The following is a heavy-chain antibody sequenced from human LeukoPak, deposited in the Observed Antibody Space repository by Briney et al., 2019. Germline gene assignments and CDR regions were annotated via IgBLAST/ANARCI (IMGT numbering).Heavy chain of an antibody. V-gene: IGHV3-74*01. CDR1: GFTFSSYW. D-gene: IGHD6-6*01. CDR2: IISDGSYT. J-gene: IGHJ4*02. CDR3: ARVDSPRPAGRPSDF. Sequence: PGGSLRLSCAASGFTFSSYWMHWVRQAPGKGLVWVSRIISDGSYTTYADSVKGRFTISRDNAKNTLYLQMNSLRAEDTAVYYCARVDSPRPAGRPSDFWGQGTLVTVSS.